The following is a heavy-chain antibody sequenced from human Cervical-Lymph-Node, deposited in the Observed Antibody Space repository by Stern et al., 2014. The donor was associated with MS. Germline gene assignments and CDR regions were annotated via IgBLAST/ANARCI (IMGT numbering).Heavy chain of an antibody. V-gene: IGHV1-46*01. CDR2: INPSGGST. CDR3: ARDRSSSALPHYYYGMDV. J-gene: IGHJ6*02. Sequence: VQLLESGAEVKKPGASVKVSCKASGYTFTSYYMHWVRQAPGQGLEWMGIINPSGGSTSYAQKFQSRVTMTRDTSTSTVYMELSSLRSEDTAVYYCARDRSSSALPHYYYGMDVWGQGTTVTVSS. D-gene: IGHD6-6*01. CDR1: GYTFTSYY.